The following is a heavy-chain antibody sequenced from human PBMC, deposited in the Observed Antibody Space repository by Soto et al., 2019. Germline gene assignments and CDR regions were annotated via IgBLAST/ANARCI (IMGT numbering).Heavy chain of an antibody. CDR1: GYTFTGYY. CDR2: INPNSGGT. V-gene: IGHV1-2*02. D-gene: IGHD3-3*01. Sequence: VASVKVSCKASGYTFTGYYMHWVRQAPGQGLEWMGWINPNSGGTNYAQKFQGRVTMTRDTSISTAYMELSRLRSDDTAVYYCARVTGVTYYDFWSGGRVFDYWGQGTLVTVSS. J-gene: IGHJ4*02. CDR3: ARVTGVTYYDFWSGGRVFDY.